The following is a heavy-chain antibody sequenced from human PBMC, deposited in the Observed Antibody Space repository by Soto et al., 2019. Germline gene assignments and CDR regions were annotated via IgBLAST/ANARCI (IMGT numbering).Heavy chain of an antibody. CDR2: IWYDGSNK. D-gene: IGHD6-19*01. CDR1: GFTFSNYG. J-gene: IGHJ6*02. CDR3: ARDDIPGRAVAIYGMDV. Sequence: GGSLRLSCAASGFTFSNYGMHWVRRAPGKGLEWVAVIWYDGSNKYYADPVKGRFTISRDNSKNTLYLQINSLRAEDTAVYYCARDDIPGRAVAIYGMDVWGQGTTVTVSS. V-gene: IGHV3-33*01.